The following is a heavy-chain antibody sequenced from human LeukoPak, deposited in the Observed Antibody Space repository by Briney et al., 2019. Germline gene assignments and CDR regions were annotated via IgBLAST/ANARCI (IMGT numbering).Heavy chain of an antibody. CDR1: GFTFSSYE. CDR2: ISSSGSTI. Sequence: SGGSLRLSCAASGFTFSSYEMNWVRQAPGKGLEWVSYISSSGSTIYYADSVKGRFTISRDNAKNSLYLQMNSLRAEDTAVYYCARAASRGGANSSGWIGLFGFDYWGQGTLVTVSS. CDR3: ARAASRGGANSSGWIGLFGFDY. D-gene: IGHD6-19*01. J-gene: IGHJ4*02. V-gene: IGHV3-48*03.